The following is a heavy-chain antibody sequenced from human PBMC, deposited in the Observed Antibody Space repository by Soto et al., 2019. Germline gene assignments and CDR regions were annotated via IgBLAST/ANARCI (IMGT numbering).Heavy chain of an antibody. Sequence: PGGSLRLSCAASGFTFSSYGMHWVRQAPGKGLEWVAVISYDGSNKYYADSVKGRFTISRDNSKNTLYLQMNSLRSEDTAVYYCARLIPGSYDAFDIWGQGTMVTVSS. CDR2: ISYDGSNK. V-gene: IGHV3-30*03. D-gene: IGHD6-19*01. J-gene: IGHJ3*02. CDR3: ARLIPGSYDAFDI. CDR1: GFTFSSYG.